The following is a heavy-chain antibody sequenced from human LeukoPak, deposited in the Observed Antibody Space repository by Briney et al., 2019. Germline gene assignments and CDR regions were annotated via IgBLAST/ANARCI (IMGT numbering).Heavy chain of an antibody. D-gene: IGHD1-26*01. CDR1: GFTVSSNY. V-gene: IGHV3-53*05. Sequence: GGSLRLSCAASGFTVSSNYMSWVRQAPGKGLEWVSVIYGGGSTYYADSVKGRFTISRDNSKNTLYLQMNSLRAEDTAVYYCARERELLYYFDYWGQGTLVTVSS. CDR2: IYGGGST. CDR3: ARERELLYYFDY. J-gene: IGHJ4*02.